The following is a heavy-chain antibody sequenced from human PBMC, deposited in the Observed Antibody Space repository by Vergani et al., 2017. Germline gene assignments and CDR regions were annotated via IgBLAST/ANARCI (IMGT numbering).Heavy chain of an antibody. D-gene: IGHD6-13*01. CDR1: GYTFTSYG. Sequence: QVQLVQSGAEVKKPGASVKVSCKASGYTFTSYGISWVRQAPGQGLEWMGWISAYNGNTNYAQKLQGRVTMTTDTSTSTAYMELSSLRSEDTAVYYCARMIAAAGTGLVSVYYYGMDVWGQGTTVTVSS. CDR3: ARMIAAAGTGLVSVYYYGMDV. CDR2: ISAYNGNT. J-gene: IGHJ6*02. V-gene: IGHV1-18*01.